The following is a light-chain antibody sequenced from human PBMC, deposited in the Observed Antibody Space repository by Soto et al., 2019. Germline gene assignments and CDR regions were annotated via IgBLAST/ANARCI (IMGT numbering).Light chain of an antibody. CDR1: QGISTD. Sequence: DIQMTQSPSSLSASVGDRVTITCRASQGISTDLAWYQQKPGKGPKLLIYAASTLQSVVPSRFSGSGSGTDFTLTISSLQPEDVATYYCQNYNSVPVTFGHGTKVDIK. J-gene: IGKJ3*01. V-gene: IGKV1-27*01. CDR2: AAS. CDR3: QNYNSVPVT.